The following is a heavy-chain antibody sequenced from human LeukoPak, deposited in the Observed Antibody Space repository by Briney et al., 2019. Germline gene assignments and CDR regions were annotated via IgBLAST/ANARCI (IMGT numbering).Heavy chain of an antibody. CDR1: GFTLSSDAM. D-gene: IGHD1-14*01. CDR2: IYYSGST. V-gene: IGHV4-38-2*02. J-gene: IGHJ4*02. Sequence: GSLRLSCAASGFTLSSDAMSWVRQPPGKGLEWIGSIYYSGSTYYNPSLKSRVTISVDTSKNQFSLKLSSVTAADTAVYYCARDNKVFETYWGQGTLVTV. CDR3: ARDNKVFETY.